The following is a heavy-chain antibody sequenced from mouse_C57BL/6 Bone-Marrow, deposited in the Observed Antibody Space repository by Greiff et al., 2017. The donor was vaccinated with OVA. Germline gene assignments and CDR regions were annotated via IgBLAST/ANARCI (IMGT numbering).Heavy chain of an antibody. V-gene: IGHV1-85*01. D-gene: IGHD3-3*01. CDR1: GYTFTSYD. J-gene: IGHJ2*01. CDR2: IYPRDGST. Sequence: VHLVESGPELVKPGASVKLSCKASGYTFTSYDINWVKQRPGQGLEWIGWIYPRDGSTKYNEKFKGKATLTVDTSSSTAYMELHSLTSEDSAVYFCARRRGPLYFDYWGQGTTLTVSS. CDR3: ARRRGPLYFDY.